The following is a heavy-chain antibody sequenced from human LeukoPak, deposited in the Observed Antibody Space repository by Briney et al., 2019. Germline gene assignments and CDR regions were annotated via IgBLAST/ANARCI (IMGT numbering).Heavy chain of an antibody. CDR2: IYYSGST. CDR1: GGPFSSSSYY. J-gene: IGHJ4*02. D-gene: IGHD4-17*01. V-gene: IGHV4-39*01. CDR3: ARLDMTTVNFDY. Sequence: SGTLSLTCTVSGGPFSSSSYYWGWIRQPPGKGLEGVGSIYYSGSTYYNPYLKSRVTISVDTSKNQFSLKLSSVTAADTAVYYCARLDMTTVNFDYWGQGTLVTVSS.